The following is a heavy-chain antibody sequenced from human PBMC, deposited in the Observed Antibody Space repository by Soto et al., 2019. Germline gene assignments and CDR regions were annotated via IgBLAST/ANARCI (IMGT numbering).Heavy chain of an antibody. D-gene: IGHD4-4*01. V-gene: IGHV3-33*01. CDR3: ARPSSRNSTFDY. J-gene: IGHJ4*02. CDR1: GFTFSSYG. Sequence: PGGSLRLSCAASGFTFSSYGIHWVRQAPGKGLEWVAVIWYEGSNKYYADSVKGRFTISGDNSKNTVYLQMNSLRAEDTAVYYCARPSSRNSTFDYWGQGTLVTVSS. CDR2: IWYEGSNK.